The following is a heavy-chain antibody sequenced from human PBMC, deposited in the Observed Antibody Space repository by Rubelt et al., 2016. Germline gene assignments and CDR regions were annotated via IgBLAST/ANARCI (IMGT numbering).Heavy chain of an antibody. J-gene: IGHJ4*02. D-gene: IGHD2-2*01. CDR2: INHGGST. CDR3: ARHEYGSETSCYDI. CDR1: GGTFSGYF. V-gene: IGHV4-34*01. Sequence: VQLQQWGAGLFKPSETPSLTCAVYGGTFSGYFWGWIRPPPGKGVEWVGGINHGGSTNSAPSPNSRVPLSIDTPRNQFSLKLTSVTAADTAVYYFARHEYGSETSCYDIWGQGSLVTVSS.